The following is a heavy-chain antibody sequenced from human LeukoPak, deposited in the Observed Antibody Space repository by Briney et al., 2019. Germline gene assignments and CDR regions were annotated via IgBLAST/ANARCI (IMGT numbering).Heavy chain of an antibody. J-gene: IGHJ4*02. V-gene: IGHV4-59*01. CDR2: IYYSGTT. Sequence: SETLSLTCTVSGDSINNYYWSWIRQPPGKGLEWIGYIYYSGTTNYNPSLKSRVSISVDTSKKQFSLKLSSVTAADTAVYYCARDHYDILTGYYCLFDYWGQGTLVTVSS. D-gene: IGHD3-9*01. CDR3: ARDHYDILTGYYCLFDY. CDR1: GDSINNYY.